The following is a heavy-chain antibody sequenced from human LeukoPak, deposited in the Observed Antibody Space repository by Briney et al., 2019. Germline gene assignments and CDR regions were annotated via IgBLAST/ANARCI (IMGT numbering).Heavy chain of an antibody. CDR3: ARSPSTSWFDP. CDR2: IKQDGSEK. J-gene: IGHJ5*02. CDR1: GFTFSSYW. V-gene: IGHV3-7*01. Sequence: GGSLRLSCAAFGFTFSSYWMSWVRQAPGKGLEWVANIKQDGSEKYYVDSVKGRFTISRDNAKNSLYLQMNSLRAEDTAVYYCARSPSTSWFDPWGQGTLVTVSS.